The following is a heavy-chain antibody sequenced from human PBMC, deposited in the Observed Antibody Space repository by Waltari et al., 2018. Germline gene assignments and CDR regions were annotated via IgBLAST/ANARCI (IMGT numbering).Heavy chain of an antibody. J-gene: IGHJ3*01. CDR2: INHSGST. V-gene: IGHV4-34*01. CDR3: ARGHWNYEA. Sequence: QVQLQQWGAGLLKPSATLSLTCAVYGGSFSDYYWSWIRQPPGKGLEWIGEINHSGSTNYNSSRKSRVTISVDTSRNQFSLKLSSVTAADTAMYYCARGHWNYEAWGQGTVVTVSS. D-gene: IGHD1-7*01. CDR1: GGSFSDYY.